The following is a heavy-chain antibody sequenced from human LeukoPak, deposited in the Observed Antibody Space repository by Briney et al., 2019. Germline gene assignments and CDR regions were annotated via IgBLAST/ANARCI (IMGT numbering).Heavy chain of an antibody. V-gene: IGHV3-30*02. Sequence: PGGSLRLSCVASGFTFGAYDIHWVRQAPGKGLDWVASIKYDGTNQYYADSAKGRFTISRDNSKNTLYLHMSSLRVEDTAIYYCTKERNAFDVWGQGTMVTVSS. J-gene: IGHJ3*01. CDR2: IKYDGTNQ. CDR1: GFTFGAYD. CDR3: TKERNAFDV.